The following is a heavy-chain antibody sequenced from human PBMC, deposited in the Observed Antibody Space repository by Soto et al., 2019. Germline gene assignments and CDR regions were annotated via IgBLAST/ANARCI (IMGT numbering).Heavy chain of an antibody. CDR3: ARDRPWELWFSEWVY. J-gene: IGHJ4*02. CDR1: GFTFSSYA. D-gene: IGHD5-18*01. V-gene: IGHV3-30-3*01. CDR2: ISYDGSNK. Sequence: QVQLVESGGGVVQPGRSLRLSCAASGFTFSSYAMHWVRQAPGKGLEWVAVISYDGSNKYYADSVKGRFTISRDNSKNTLYLQMNSLRAEDTAVYYCARDRPWELWFSEWVYWGQGTLVTVSS.